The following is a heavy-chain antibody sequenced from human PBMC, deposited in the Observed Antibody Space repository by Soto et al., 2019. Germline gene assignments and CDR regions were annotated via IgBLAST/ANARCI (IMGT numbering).Heavy chain of an antibody. CDR2: ISGIGGST. J-gene: IGHJ2*01. Sequence: GKGLEWVSAISGIGGSTFYAHSVKRRFTISKDNSKNTLYLQMNSLRDEDTAVYFFFQAQDGIRGALPVSAFLLNRSSDL. CDR3: FQAQDGIRGALPVSAFLLNRSSDL. V-gene: IGHV3-23*01. D-gene: IGHD2-15*01.